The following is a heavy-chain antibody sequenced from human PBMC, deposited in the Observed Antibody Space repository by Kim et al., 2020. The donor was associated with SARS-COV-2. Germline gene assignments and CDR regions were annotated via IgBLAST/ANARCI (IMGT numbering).Heavy chain of an antibody. D-gene: IGHD3-16*01. CDR3: ARQSYAGERAGWSWFDP. Sequence: SETLSLTCTVSGGSISSYYWSWIRQPPGKGLEWIGYIYYSGSTNYNPSLKSRVTISVDTSKNQFSLKLSSVTAADTAVYYCARQSYAGERAGWSWFDPWGQGTLVTVSS. CDR1: GGSISSYY. V-gene: IGHV4-59*08. J-gene: IGHJ5*02. CDR2: IYYSGST.